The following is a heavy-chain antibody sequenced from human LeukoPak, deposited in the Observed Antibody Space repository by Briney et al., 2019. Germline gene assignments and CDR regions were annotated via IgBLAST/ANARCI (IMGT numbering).Heavy chain of an antibody. V-gene: IGHV1-2*02. D-gene: IGHD6-19*01. CDR3: ARDRVGSGWPRPYYFEV. Sequence: ASVKVSCKASGYTLTGYYLHWVRQAPGQGLEWMGWINPNTGATHSAQKFQGRITMTRDTSISTAYMDLSRLRSDDTAVYYCARDRVGSGWPRPYYFEVWGQGTLVTVSS. CDR2: INPNTGAT. CDR1: GYTLTGYY. J-gene: IGHJ4*02.